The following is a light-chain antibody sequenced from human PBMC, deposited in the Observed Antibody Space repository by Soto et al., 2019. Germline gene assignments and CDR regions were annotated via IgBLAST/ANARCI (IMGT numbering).Light chain of an antibody. Sequence: EIVMTQSPATLSVSPGERATLSCRASQSVSSNLAWYQQKPGQAPRLLIYGASTRATGIPARFSGSGSVTESTLTFSSLQSEDFAVYYCQQYNNWPPYTFGQGTKLEIK. J-gene: IGKJ2*01. CDR1: QSVSSN. CDR2: GAS. V-gene: IGKV3-15*01. CDR3: QQYNNWPPYT.